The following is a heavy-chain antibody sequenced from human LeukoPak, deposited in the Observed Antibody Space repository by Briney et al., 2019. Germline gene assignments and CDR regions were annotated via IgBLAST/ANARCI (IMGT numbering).Heavy chain of an antibody. CDR2: ISSSTSYI. CDR1: GFTFSSYS. V-gene: IGHV3-21*01. Sequence: GGSLRLSCAASGFTFSSYSMNWIRQAPGKGLEWVSSISSSTSYIYYADSVKGRFTISKDNAKNSLYLQMNSLRAEDTAVYYCARDRWELLSNSYHYCGLDVWGQGTTVTVSS. J-gene: IGHJ6*02. CDR3: ARDRWELLSNSYHYCGLDV. D-gene: IGHD2-15*01.